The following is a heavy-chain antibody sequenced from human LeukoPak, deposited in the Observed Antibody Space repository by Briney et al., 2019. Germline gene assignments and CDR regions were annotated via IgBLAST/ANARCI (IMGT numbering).Heavy chain of an antibody. V-gene: IGHV4-59*01. CDR1: GGSISSYY. CDR3: ARVNLYYYYMDV. Sequence: SETLSLTCTVSGGSISSYYWSWIRQPPGKGLEWIGYIYYSGSTNYNPSLKSRVTTSVDTSKNQFSLKLSSVTAADTAVYYCARVNLYYYYMDVWGKGTTVTVSS. CDR2: IYYSGST. J-gene: IGHJ6*03.